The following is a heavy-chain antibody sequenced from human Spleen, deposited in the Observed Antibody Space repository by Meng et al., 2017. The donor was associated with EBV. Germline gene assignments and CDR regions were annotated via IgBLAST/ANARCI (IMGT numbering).Heavy chain of an antibody. Sequence: QIPLKESGPTLVKPTQTLTLTCSFSGFSLTTNGVGVGWIRQPPGKALEWLAVIFWDADERYSPSLKNRLTITRDTSKSQVVLTMTSVDPVDTATYYCAHTVSGAGWFDTWGQGTLVTVSS. CDR1: GFSLTTNGVG. CDR2: IFWDADE. V-gene: IGHV2-5*02. CDR3: AHTVSGAGWFDT. J-gene: IGHJ5*02. D-gene: IGHD5-12*01.